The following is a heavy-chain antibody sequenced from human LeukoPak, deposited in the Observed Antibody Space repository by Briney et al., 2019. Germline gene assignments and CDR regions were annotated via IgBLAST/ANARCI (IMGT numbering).Heavy chain of an antibody. CDR3: ASVYYYDSSGYNDY. CDR1: GHTLTELS. CDR2: INPSGGST. V-gene: IGHV1-46*01. J-gene: IGHJ4*02. Sequence: ASVKVSCKTSGHTLTELSIHWVRQAPGQGLEWMGIINPSGGSTSYAQKFQGRVTMTRDMSTSTVYMELSSLRSEDTAVYYCASVYYYDSSGYNDYWGQGTLVTVSS. D-gene: IGHD3-22*01.